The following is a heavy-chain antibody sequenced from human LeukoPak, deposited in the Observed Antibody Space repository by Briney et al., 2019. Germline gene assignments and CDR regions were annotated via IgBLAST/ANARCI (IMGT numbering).Heavy chain of an antibody. CDR2: ISSSSSTI. V-gene: IGHV3-48*01. Sequence: PGGSLRLSCAASGFTFSSYSMNWVRQAPGKGLEWVSYISSSSSTIYHADSVKGRFTISRDNAKNSLYLQMNSLRAEDTAVYYCARASVEQGFLFDYWGQGTLVTVSS. CDR3: ARASVEQGFLFDY. CDR1: GFTFSSYS. J-gene: IGHJ4*02. D-gene: IGHD1/OR15-1a*01.